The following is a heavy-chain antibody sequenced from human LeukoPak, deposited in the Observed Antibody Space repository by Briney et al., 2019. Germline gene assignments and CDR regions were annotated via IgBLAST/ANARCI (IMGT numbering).Heavy chain of an antibody. Sequence: SETLSLTCIVSGYSISSGYYWGWIRQPPGKGLQWIGSFYHSGSIYYNPSLKSRVTISVDTSKNQFSLKLSSVTAADTAVYYCARDQGVLDAFDIWGQGTMVTVSS. V-gene: IGHV4-38-2*02. CDR3: ARDQGVLDAFDI. J-gene: IGHJ3*02. CDR1: GYSISSGYY. D-gene: IGHD2/OR15-2a*01. CDR2: FYHSGSI.